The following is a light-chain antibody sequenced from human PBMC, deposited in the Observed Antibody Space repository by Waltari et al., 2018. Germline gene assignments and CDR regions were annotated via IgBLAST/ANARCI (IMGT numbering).Light chain of an antibody. CDR3: QQYNTWPPLT. J-gene: IGKJ4*01. Sequence: EIVMTQSPATLSVSQGERATLSCRASQTITDNLAWYQQKPGQAPRLLIYGASTRATGVPARFRGSGSGTEFTLTISSLQSEDFGLYYCQQYNTWPPLTFGGGTKVEIK. CDR1: QTITDN. CDR2: GAS. V-gene: IGKV3-15*01.